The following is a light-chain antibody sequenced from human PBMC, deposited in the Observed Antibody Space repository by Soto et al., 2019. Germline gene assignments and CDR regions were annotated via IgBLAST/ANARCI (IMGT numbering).Light chain of an antibody. J-gene: IGLJ3*02. CDR2: DVT. V-gene: IGLV2-14*01. CDR1: SSDVGGYKY. CDR3: ATWDDSLSGPV. Sequence: QSALTQPASVSGSPGQSITISCTGTSSDVGGYKYVSWYQHHPGKAPKLILYDVTNRPSGVSNRFSGSKSANTASLTISGLQTEDEADYHCATWDDSLSGPVFGGGTKLTVL.